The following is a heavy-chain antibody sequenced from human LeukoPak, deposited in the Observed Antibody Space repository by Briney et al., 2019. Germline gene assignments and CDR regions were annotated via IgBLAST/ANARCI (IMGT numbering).Heavy chain of an antibody. D-gene: IGHD2-15*01. Sequence: SETLSLTCAVYGGSFSGYYWSWIRQPPGKGLEWIGEINHSGSTNYNPSLKSRVTISVDTSKNQFSLKLSSVTAADTAVYYCARALVVAATPHYDYWGQGTLVTVSS. CDR2: INHSGST. J-gene: IGHJ4*02. CDR3: ARALVVAATPHYDY. CDR1: GGSFSGYY. V-gene: IGHV4-34*01.